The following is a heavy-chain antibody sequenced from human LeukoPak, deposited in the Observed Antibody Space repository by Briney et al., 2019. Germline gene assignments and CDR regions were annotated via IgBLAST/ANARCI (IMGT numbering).Heavy chain of an antibody. J-gene: IGHJ3*02. CDR3: ARGGSFVEMATTRGPDAFDI. CDR1: GGTFSSYA. CDR2: IIPIFGTA. V-gene: IGHV1-69*05. Sequence: GASVKVSCKASGGTFSSYAISWVRQAPGQGLEWMGGIIPIFGTANYAQKFQGRVTITTDESTSTAYMELSSLRSEDTAVYYCARGGSFVEMATTRGPDAFDIWGQGTMVTVSS. D-gene: IGHD5-24*01.